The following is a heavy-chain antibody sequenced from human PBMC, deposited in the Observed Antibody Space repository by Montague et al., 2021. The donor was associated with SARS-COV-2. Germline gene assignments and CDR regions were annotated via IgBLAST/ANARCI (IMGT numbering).Heavy chain of an antibody. CDR1: GGSISSSNSN. Sequence: SETLSLTCTVSGGSISSSNSNWGRIRHPPGNGLEWIGTTHCNGRTDSTPSLKSRVTIFVDTSTNQLSLKMTAVPAADTALYYCRGVHIGYFYYDYWGQGTLVTVSS. J-gene: IGHJ4*02. D-gene: IGHD3-22*01. CDR2: THCNGRT. CDR3: RGVHIGYFYYDY. V-gene: IGHV4-39*01.